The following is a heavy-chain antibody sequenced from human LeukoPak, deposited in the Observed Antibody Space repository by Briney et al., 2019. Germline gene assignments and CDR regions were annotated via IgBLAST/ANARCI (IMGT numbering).Heavy chain of an antibody. V-gene: IGHV3-30*02. CDR2: IRYDGNNK. D-gene: IGHD1-26*01. Sequence: GGSLRLSCAASGFTFSSYGMHWVRQAPGKGLEWVAFIRYDGNNKYYADSVKGRFTISRDNSKNTLYLEMNSLRAEDTAVYYCAKDRKKYSGSYHDYWGQGTLVTVSS. CDR3: AKDRKKYSGSYHDY. CDR1: GFTFSSYG. J-gene: IGHJ4*02.